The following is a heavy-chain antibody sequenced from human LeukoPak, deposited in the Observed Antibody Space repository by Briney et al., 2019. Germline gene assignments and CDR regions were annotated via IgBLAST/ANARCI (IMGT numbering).Heavy chain of an antibody. V-gene: IGHV3-48*01. D-gene: IGHD2-15*01. CDR1: GFTFSNYN. Sequence: SGGSLRLSCAASGFTFSNYNMNWVRQAPGKGLEWVSYISRSSSTIKYADSVKGRFTISRDNAKDSLYLQMNSLRAEDTAVYYCARDASRYCSGGNCYSGLLGYFDYWGQGTLVTVSS. CDR2: ISRSSSTI. CDR3: ARDASRYCSGGNCYSGLLGYFDY. J-gene: IGHJ4*02.